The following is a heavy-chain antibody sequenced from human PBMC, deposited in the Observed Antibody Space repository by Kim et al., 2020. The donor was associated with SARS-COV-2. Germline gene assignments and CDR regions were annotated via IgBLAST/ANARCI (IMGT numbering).Heavy chain of an antibody. D-gene: IGHD5-18*01. Sequence: DSVKGRFTISRDNAKNSLYLQMNSLRAEDTAVYYCARDGYSYGRYNWFDPWGQGTLVTVSS. CDR3: ARDGYSYGRYNWFDP. J-gene: IGHJ5*02. V-gene: IGHV3-11*05.